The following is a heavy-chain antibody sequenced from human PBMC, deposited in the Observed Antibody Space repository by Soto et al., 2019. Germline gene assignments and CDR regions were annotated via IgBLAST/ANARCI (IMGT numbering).Heavy chain of an antibody. Sequence: GASVKVCCKASGGTFSSYAISWVRQAPGQGLEWMGGIIPIFGTANYAQKFQGRVTITADESTSTAYMELSSLRSEDTAVYYCARNSYGPNYYYGMDVWGQGTTVTVSS. CDR2: IIPIFGTA. CDR1: GGTFSSYA. D-gene: IGHD5-18*01. CDR3: ARNSYGPNYYYGMDV. J-gene: IGHJ6*02. V-gene: IGHV1-69*13.